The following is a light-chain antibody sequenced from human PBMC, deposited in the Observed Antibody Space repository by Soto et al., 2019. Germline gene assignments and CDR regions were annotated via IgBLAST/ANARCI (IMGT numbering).Light chain of an antibody. V-gene: IGKV1-17*01. CDR3: LQYRNYPWT. J-gene: IGKJ1*01. CDR1: PGLTND. Sequence: DIQMTPSPSSLSASVGDRVTITCRASPGLTNDLAWYQQRPGKAPKRLIYSAINLQSGVPSRFSGSGSETEFTLTISSLQPEDFTTYYCLQYRNYPWTFGQGTKLDIK. CDR2: SAI.